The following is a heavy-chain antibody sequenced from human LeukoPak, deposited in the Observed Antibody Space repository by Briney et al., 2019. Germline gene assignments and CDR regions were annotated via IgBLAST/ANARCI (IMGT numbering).Heavy chain of an antibody. CDR3: ARDGRNDIYYYYGMDV. Sequence: GRSLRLSCAASGFTFSSYSMNWVRQAPGKGLEWVSSISSSSSYIYYADSVKGRFTISRDNAKNSLYLQMNSLRAEDTAVYYCARDGRNDIYYYYGMDVWGKGTTVTVSS. J-gene: IGHJ6*04. CDR2: ISSSSSYI. CDR1: GFTFSSYS. V-gene: IGHV3-21*01. D-gene: IGHD3-9*01.